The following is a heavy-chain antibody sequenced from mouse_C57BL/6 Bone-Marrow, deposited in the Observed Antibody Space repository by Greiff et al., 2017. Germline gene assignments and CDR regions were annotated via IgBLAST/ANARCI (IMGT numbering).Heavy chain of an antibody. CDR3: ARVRYGNYGFYAMDY. CDR1: GYSITSDY. D-gene: IGHD2-1*01. CDR2: ISYSGST. J-gene: IGHJ4*01. V-gene: IGHV3-8*01. Sequence: DVQLVESGPGLAKPSQTLSLTCSVTGYSITSDYWNWIRKFPGNKLEYMGYISYSGSTYYNPSLKSRISITRDTSKNQYCLQLNSVTTEDTATYYCARVRYGNYGFYAMDYWGQGTSVTVSS.